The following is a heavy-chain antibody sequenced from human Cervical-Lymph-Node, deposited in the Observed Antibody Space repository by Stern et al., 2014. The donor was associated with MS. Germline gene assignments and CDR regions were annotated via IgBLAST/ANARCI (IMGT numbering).Heavy chain of an antibody. V-gene: IGHV1-8*01. CDR2: MNPNSGNK. CDR3: ARDCKLRRFGSRGWFDP. CDR1: GSTFTSYY. D-gene: IGHD3-10*01. J-gene: IGHJ5*02. Sequence: QVQLVQSGAEVKKPGASVKVSCKASGSTFTSYYINWVRQATGQGLEWMGWMNPNSGNKGYAQKFQGRVTMTRNTSISTAYMELSSLRSEDTAVYYCARDCKLRRFGSRGWFDPWGQGTLVTVSS.